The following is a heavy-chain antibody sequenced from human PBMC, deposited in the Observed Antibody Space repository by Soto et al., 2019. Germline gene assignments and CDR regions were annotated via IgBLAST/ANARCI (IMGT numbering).Heavy chain of an antibody. CDR3: ARDQVELGGEADYYYGTDV. D-gene: IGHD1-7*01. J-gene: IGHJ6*02. V-gene: IGHV3-33*01. CDR1: GFTFSSYG. Sequence: QVQLVESGGGVVQPGRSLRLSCAASGFTFSSYGMHWVRQAPGKGLEWVAVIWYDGSNKYYADSVKGRFTISRDNSKNTLYLQMNSLRAEDTAVYYCARDQVELGGEADYYYGTDVWGQGTTVTVSS. CDR2: IWYDGSNK.